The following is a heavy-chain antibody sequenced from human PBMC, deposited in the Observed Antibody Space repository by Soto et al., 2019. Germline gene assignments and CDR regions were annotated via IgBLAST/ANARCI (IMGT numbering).Heavy chain of an antibody. V-gene: IGHV3-53*04. Sequence: EVPLVESGGGLVQPGGSLRLSCVASGIPVSSNYMTWVRQAPGKGLEWVSVLHSGGDTYYANSVKGRFTISRHDSTNTGFLQMNSLTAEDTAVYYCARDGPYYYASRMDVWGQGTTVTVSS. CDR3: ARDGPYYYASRMDV. CDR1: GIPVSSNY. J-gene: IGHJ6*02. D-gene: IGHD3-10*01. CDR2: LHSGGDT.